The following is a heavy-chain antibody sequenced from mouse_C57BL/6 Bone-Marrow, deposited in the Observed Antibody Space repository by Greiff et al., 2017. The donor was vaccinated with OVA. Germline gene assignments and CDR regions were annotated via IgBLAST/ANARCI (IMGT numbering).Heavy chain of an antibody. CDR2: IYPRRGNP. CDR1: GYTFTSYG. CDR3: YHYNAMDY. V-gene: IGHV1-81*01. Sequence: QVHVKQSGAELARPGASVKLSCKASGYTFTSYGISWVKQRTGPGLEWIGEIYPRRGNPYYNEKFKGKATLTADKSSSTAYMELRSLTSEDSAVYFCYHYNAMDYWGQGTSVTVSA. D-gene: IGHD2-12*01. J-gene: IGHJ4*01.